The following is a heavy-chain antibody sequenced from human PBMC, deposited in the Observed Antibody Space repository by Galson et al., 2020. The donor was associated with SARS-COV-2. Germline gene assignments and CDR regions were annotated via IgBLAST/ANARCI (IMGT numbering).Heavy chain of an antibody. Sequence: SETLSLTCTVSGGSISSSSYYWGWIRQPPGKGLEWIGSIYYSGSTYYNPSLKSRVTISVDTSKNQFSLKLSSVTAADTAVYYCARHIRLARHGFDYWGQGTLVTVSS. J-gene: IGHJ4*02. CDR3: ARHIRLARHGFDY. CDR1: GGSISSSSYY. D-gene: IGHD3-9*01. V-gene: IGHV4-39*01. CDR2: IYYSGST.